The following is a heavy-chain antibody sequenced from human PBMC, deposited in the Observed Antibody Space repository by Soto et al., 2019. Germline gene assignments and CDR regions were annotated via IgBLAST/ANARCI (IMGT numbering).Heavy chain of an antibody. J-gene: IGHJ4*02. Sequence: QVQLVQPGAEVKKPGSSVKVSCKASGGTFSSYAISWVRQAPGQGLEWMGGIIPIFGTANYAQKFQGRVTITADESTSTAYMELSSLRSEDTAVYYCAGSGWSAPRRYYFDYWGQGTLVTVSS. CDR2: IIPIFGTA. V-gene: IGHV1-69*01. D-gene: IGHD6-19*01. CDR1: GGTFSSYA. CDR3: AGSGWSAPRRYYFDY.